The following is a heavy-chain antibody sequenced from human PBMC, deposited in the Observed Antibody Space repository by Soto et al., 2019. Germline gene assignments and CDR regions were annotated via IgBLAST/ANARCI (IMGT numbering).Heavy chain of an antibody. J-gene: IGHJ4*02. CDR3: ARHGSY. Sequence: PSETLSLTCNVSGVSIRDTSYYWGWIRQPPGKGLEWIGTIYFSGTTFYNPSLKSRLTISVDTSKNQFSLRLRSVTAADTAVYYCARHGSYWGQGTLVTVSS. CDR2: IYFSGTT. V-gene: IGHV4-39*01. CDR1: GVSIRDTSYY.